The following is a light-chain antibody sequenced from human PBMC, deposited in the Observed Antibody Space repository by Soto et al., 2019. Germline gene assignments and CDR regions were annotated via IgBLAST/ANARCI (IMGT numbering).Light chain of an antibody. CDR2: MND. J-gene: IGLJ1*01. V-gene: IGLV1-47*01. CDR1: TSNILRNY. Sequence: QSLLTQPPSASGNPGQRLTLSCSGSTSNILRNYVYWYRQFPGTAPRLLISMNDQRPSGVPDRFSGSKSGTSASLAISGLRSEDEADYYCASWDDSLSGYVFGTGTKVTVL. CDR3: ASWDDSLSGYV.